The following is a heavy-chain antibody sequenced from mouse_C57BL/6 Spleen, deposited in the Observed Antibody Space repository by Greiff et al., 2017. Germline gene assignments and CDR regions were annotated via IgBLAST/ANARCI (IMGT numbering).Heavy chain of an antibody. Sequence: EVKVEESGPGLVKPSQSLSLTCSVTGYSITSGYYWNWIRQFPGNKLEWMGYISYDGSNNYNPSLKNRISITRDTSKNQFFLKLNSVTTEDTATYYCARRSPYAMDTGVKEPQSPSPQ. CDR2: ISYDGSN. V-gene: IGHV3-6*01. CDR3: ARRSPYAMDT. CDR1: GYSITSGYY. J-gene: IGHJ4*01.